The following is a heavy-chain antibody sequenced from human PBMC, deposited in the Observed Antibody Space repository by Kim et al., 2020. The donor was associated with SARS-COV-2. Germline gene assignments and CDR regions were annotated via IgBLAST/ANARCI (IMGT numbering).Heavy chain of an antibody. D-gene: IGHD6-19*01. Sequence: GGSLRLSCAASGFTFGDYVMTWVRQAPGKGLEWVSGINWNGGSTGYADSVKGRFTISRDNAKNSLYLQMNSLRAEDTALYYCARGGKQWLTYYYYYGMDVWGQGTTVTVSS. V-gene: IGHV3-20*04. CDR1: GFTFGDYV. CDR2: INWNGGST. J-gene: IGHJ6*02. CDR3: ARGGKQWLTYYYYYGMDV.